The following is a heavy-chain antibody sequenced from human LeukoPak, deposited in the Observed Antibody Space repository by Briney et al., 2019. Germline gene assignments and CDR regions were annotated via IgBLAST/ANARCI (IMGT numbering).Heavy chain of an antibody. CDR2: IYSGGSP. V-gene: IGHV3-53*05. D-gene: IGHD3-10*01. CDR1: GFIVRSSY. CDR3: AKDGAVSMVRGDGNWFDP. J-gene: IGHJ5*02. Sequence: PGGSLRLSCAASGFIVRSSYMSWVRQAPGKGLEWVSVIYSGGSPDYADSAKGRFTISTDNSKNTLYLQMNSLRAEDTAVYYCAKDGAVSMVRGDGNWFDPWGQGTLVTVSS.